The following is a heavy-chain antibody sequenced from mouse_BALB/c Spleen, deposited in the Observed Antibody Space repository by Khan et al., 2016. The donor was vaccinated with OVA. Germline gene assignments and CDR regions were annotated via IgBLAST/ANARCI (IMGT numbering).Heavy chain of an antibody. CDR1: GFTFIDYG. J-gene: IGHJ3*01. Sequence: VQLKESGGGLVQPGGSRKLSCAASGFTFIDYGMAWVRQTPGKGPEWIAFISSVAYSIYYADTVTGRSTISRENAKNTLYLEMSSLRSDDTAMYYCARGGFAYWGQGTLVTVSA. CDR2: ISSVAYSI. CDR3: ARGGFAY. V-gene: IGHV5-15*02.